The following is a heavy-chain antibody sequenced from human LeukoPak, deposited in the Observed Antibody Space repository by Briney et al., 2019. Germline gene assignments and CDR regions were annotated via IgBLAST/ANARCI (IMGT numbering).Heavy chain of an antibody. CDR3: ARAGDFWSGNNWFDP. CDR2: IGTAGDT. V-gene: IGHV3-13*03. CDR1: GFTFSSYD. J-gene: IGHJ5*02. Sequence: PGGSLRLSCAACGFTFSSYDMHWVRQATGKGLEWVSAIGTAGDTYYPGSVKGQFTISRDNAKNTLYLQMNSLRAEDTAVYYCARAGDFWSGNNWFDPWGQGTLVTVSS. D-gene: IGHD3-3*01.